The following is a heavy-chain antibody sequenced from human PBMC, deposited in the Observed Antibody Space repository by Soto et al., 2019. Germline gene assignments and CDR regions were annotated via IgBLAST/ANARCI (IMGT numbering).Heavy chain of an antibody. CDR2: IIPIFGTA. Sequence: SVKVSCKASGGTFSSYAISWVRQAPGQGLEWMGGIIPIFGTANYAQKFQGRVTITADESTSTAYMELSSLRSEDTAVYYCARGVDRKYYDSSGYYPKWGQGTLVTV. J-gene: IGHJ4*02. D-gene: IGHD3-22*01. V-gene: IGHV1-69*13. CDR3: ARGVDRKYYDSSGYYPK. CDR1: GGTFSSYA.